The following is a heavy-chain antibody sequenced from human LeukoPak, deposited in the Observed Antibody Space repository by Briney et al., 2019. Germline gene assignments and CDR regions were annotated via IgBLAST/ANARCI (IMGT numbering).Heavy chain of an antibody. CDR2: ISWNSVSI. CDR1: GFTFDDYA. J-gene: IGHJ4*02. Sequence: GGSLRLSCAASGFTFDDYAMHWVRQAPGKGLEWVSGISWNSVSIGYADSVKGRFTISRDNAKNSLYLQMNSLRAEDMALYYCAKDMSGYDLGPFGYWGQGTLVTVPS. V-gene: IGHV3-9*03. D-gene: IGHD5-12*01. CDR3: AKDMSGYDLGPFGY.